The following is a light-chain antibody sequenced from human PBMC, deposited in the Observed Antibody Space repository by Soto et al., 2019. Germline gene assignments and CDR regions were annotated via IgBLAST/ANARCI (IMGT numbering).Light chain of an antibody. J-gene: IGKJ2*01. Sequence: DIVLTQSPGTLSLSPGERATLSCRASQSVSGNYFAWYQQKPGQAPRLLIYAVSGRATGIPDRFSGSGSGTDFTLTISRLEPEDFAVYYCQQYGSSPGTFGQGTKLEIK. CDR2: AVS. V-gene: IGKV3-20*01. CDR3: QQYGSSPGT. CDR1: QSVSGNY.